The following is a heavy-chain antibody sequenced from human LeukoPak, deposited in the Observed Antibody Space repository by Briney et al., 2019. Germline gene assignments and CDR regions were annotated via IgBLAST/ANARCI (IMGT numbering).Heavy chain of an antibody. V-gene: IGHV3-21*01. D-gene: IGHD2-15*01. CDR1: GFTFSSYS. Sequence: PGGSLRLSCAAPGFTFSSYSMNWVRQAPGKGLEWVSSISSSSSYIYYADSVKGRFTISRDNAKNSLYLQMNSLRAEDTAVYYCATWGYCSGGSCYWGQGTLVTVSS. CDR2: ISSSSSYI. J-gene: IGHJ4*02. CDR3: ATWGYCSGGSCY.